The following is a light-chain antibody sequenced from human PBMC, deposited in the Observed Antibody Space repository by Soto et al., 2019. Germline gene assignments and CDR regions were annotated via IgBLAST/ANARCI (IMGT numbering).Light chain of an antibody. CDR3: QQYNNWPPLT. CDR2: GAS. V-gene: IGKV3-15*01. J-gene: IGKJ4*01. Sequence: EIVWTQSPATLSVSPGERATLSCRASQSVSSNLAWYQQKPGQAPRLLIYGASTRATGIPARFSGSGSGTEFTLTISSLQSEDFAVYYCQQYNNWPPLTFGGGTKVDIK. CDR1: QSVSSN.